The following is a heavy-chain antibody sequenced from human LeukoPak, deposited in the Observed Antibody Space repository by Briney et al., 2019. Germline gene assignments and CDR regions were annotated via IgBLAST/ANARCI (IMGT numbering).Heavy chain of an antibody. D-gene: IGHD3-16*01. CDR1: GFTFSSYA. J-gene: IGHJ6*02. CDR2: TSSNSEYI. CDR3: ARGGGLDV. V-gene: IGHV3-21*01. Sequence: PGGSLRLSCAASGFTFSSYAMSWVRQAPGKGLEWVASTSSNSEYIHYADSVKGRFTIFRDNAKSSLHLQMNSLRAEDTAVYYCARGGGLDVWGQGATVTVSS.